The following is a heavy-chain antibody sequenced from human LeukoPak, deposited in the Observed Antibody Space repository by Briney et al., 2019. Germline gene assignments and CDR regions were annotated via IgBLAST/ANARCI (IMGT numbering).Heavy chain of an antibody. J-gene: IGHJ4*02. V-gene: IGHV1-18*01. CDR2: ISNYDGRT. Sequence: GASVKVSCKASGYIFSNYGISWVRQAPGQGLEWMGWISNYDGRTNYAQNFQGRVTLTTDTSTSTAYLELRNLRSDDTAVYYCARVFLEDEGRTEDYFDYWGQGTLVIVSS. CDR3: ARVFLEDEGRTEDYFDY. D-gene: IGHD2-15*01. CDR1: GYIFSNYG.